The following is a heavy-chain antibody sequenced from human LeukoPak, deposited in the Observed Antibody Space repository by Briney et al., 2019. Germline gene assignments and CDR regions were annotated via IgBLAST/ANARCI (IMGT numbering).Heavy chain of an antibody. Sequence: GGSLRLSCAASGFTASDNYMSWVRQAPGKGLEWVSVIYSDGSTYYADSVKGRFTISRDISKNTVYLQMNSMRAEDTAVYYCARAPGYSYGYDYWGQGTLVTVSS. CDR1: GFTASDNY. CDR3: ARAPGYSYGYDY. J-gene: IGHJ4*02. CDR2: IYSDGST. V-gene: IGHV3-66*01. D-gene: IGHD5-18*01.